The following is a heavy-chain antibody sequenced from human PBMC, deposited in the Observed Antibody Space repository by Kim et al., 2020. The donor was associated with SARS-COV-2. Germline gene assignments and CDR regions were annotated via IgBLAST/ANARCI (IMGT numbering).Heavy chain of an antibody. CDR3: ARELVSGWYGY. D-gene: IGHD6-19*01. Sequence: TSYAKKFQGRVTMTRDTATSTVYMELSSLRSEDTAVYYCARELVSGWYGYWGQGTLVTVSS. J-gene: IGHJ4*02. CDR2: T. V-gene: IGHV1-46*01.